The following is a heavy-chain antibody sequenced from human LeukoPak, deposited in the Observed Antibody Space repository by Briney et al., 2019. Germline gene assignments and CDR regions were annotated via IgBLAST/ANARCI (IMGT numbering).Heavy chain of an antibody. V-gene: IGHV4-61*02. CDR1: GGSISSGSYY. D-gene: IGHD2-21*02. Sequence: SQTLSLTCTVSGGSISSGSYYWSWIRQPAGKGLEWIGRIYTSGSTNYNPSLKSRVTISVDTSKNQFSLKLSSVTAADTAVYYCARASEVVTAIPYRQNWFDPWGQGTLVTVSS. CDR2: IYTSGST. J-gene: IGHJ5*02. CDR3: ARASEVVTAIPYRQNWFDP.